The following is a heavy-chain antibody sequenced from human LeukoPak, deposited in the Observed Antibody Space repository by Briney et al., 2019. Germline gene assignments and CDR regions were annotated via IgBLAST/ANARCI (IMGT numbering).Heavy chain of an antibody. D-gene: IGHD6-13*01. V-gene: IGHV4-34*01. CDR1: GGSFSGYY. CDR3: ARVAAARTWTDY. Sequence: SETLSLTCAVYGGSFSGYYWSWIRQPPGKGLEWIGEINHSGSTNYNPSLKSRVTISVDTSKNQFSLKLSSVTAADTAVYYCARVAAARTWTDYWGQGTLVTVSS. CDR2: INHSGST. J-gene: IGHJ4*02.